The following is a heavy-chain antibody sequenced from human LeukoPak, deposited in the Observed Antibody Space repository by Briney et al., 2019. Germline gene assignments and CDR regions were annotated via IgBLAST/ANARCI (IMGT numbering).Heavy chain of an antibody. Sequence: GGSLRLSCAASGFTFSSYAMNWVRQAPGKGLEWVSSTRGSGDNTNYADSVKGRFTISRDNSENTLYPQMNSLRAEDTAVYYCARARGSSSWYYFDYWGQGTLVTVSS. V-gene: IGHV3-23*01. D-gene: IGHD6-13*01. CDR3: ARARGSSSWYYFDY. CDR2: TRGSGDNT. J-gene: IGHJ4*02. CDR1: GFTFSSYA.